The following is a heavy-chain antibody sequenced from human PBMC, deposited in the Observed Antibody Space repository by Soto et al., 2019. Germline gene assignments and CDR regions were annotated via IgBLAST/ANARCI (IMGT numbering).Heavy chain of an antibody. V-gene: IGHV4-38-2*01. CDR1: GYSISSGYY. CDR2: IRHSGTT. D-gene: IGHD7-27*01. J-gene: IGHJ4*02. Sequence: SETLSLNCAVSGYSISSGYYWGWIRQPPGKGLEGIGSIRHSGTTDYNPSLKGRVTMSVDTSKNQFSLKLSSVTAADTAVYYCARVNWVVDYWGQGTLVTVSS. CDR3: ARVNWVVDY.